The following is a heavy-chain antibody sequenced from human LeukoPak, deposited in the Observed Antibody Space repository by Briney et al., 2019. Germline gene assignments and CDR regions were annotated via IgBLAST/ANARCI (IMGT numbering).Heavy chain of an antibody. CDR3: ARAYYDSSGLGGVDY. D-gene: IGHD3-22*01. V-gene: IGHV1-69*04. J-gene: IGHJ4*02. CDR1: GGTFSSYA. Sequence: SVKVSCKASGGTFSSYAISWVRQAPGQGLEWMGRIIPILGIANYAQKFQGRVTITADKSTSAAYMELSSLRSVDTAVYYCARAYYDSSGLGGVDYWGQGTLVTVSS. CDR2: IIPILGIA.